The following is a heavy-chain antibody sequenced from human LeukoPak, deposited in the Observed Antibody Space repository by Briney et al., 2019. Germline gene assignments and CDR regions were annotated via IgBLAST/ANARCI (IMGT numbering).Heavy chain of an antibody. J-gene: IGHJ6*02. CDR2: INHSGST. CDR3: ARHSQFWSGLKYYYGMDV. D-gene: IGHD3-3*01. CDR1: GGSFSGYY. V-gene: IGHV4-34*01. Sequence: KPSETLSLTCAVYGGSFSGYYWSWIRQPPGKGLEWIGEINHSGSTNYNPSLKSRVTISVDTSKNQFSLKLSSVTAADTAVYYCARHSQFWSGLKYYYGMDVWGQGTTVTVSS.